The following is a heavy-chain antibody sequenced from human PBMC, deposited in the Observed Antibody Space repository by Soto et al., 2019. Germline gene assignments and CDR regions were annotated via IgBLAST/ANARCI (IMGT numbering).Heavy chain of an antibody. Sequence: PGGSLRLSCAASGFTFSSYGMHWVRQAPGKGLEWVAVISYDGSNKYYADSVKGRFTISRDNSKNTLYLQMNSLRAEDTAVYYCAKDLRTDSHGPLDYWGPGTLVTVSS. CDR1: GFTFSSYG. J-gene: IGHJ4*02. CDR2: ISYDGSNK. V-gene: IGHV3-30*18. CDR3: AKDLRTDSHGPLDY. D-gene: IGHD2-15*01.